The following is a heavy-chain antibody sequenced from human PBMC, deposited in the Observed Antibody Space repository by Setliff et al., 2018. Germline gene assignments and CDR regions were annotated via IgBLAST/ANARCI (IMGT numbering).Heavy chain of an antibody. D-gene: IGHD3-3*01. CDR1: GDSFSNYA. CDR2: MNPNSGRT. CDR3: ARGALVLQFLEWLPRFYYMDV. Sequence: ASVKVSCKASGDSFSNYAISWVRQAPGQGLEWMGWMNPNSGRTGYPQKFQGRVTMTRNTSISTAYMELSSLRSEDTAVYFCARGALVLQFLEWLPRFYYMDVWGKGTTVTVSS. J-gene: IGHJ6*03. V-gene: IGHV1-8*01.